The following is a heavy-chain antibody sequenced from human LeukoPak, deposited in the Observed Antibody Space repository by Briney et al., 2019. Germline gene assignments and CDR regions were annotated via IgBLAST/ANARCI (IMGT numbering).Heavy chain of an antibody. CDR1: GGSISSGSYY. J-gene: IGHJ4*02. V-gene: IGHV4-61*02. Sequence: SETLSLTCTVSGGSISSGSYYWSWIRQPAGKGLEWIGRIFPTGNTNYNPSLKSRVTISVDSSKNQFPLRLSSVTAADTAVYYCARAQGPSSYLDYWGQGTLVTVSS. D-gene: IGHD1-26*01. CDR2: IFPTGNT. CDR3: ARAQGPSSYLDY.